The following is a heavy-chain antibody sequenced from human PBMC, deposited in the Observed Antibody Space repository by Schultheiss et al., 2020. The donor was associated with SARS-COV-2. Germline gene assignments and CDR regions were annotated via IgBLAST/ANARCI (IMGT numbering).Heavy chain of an antibody. Sequence: GGSLRLSCAASGFTFSSYGMHWVRQAPGKGLEWVAVILYDGSNKYYADSVKGRFTISRDNSKNTLYLQMNSLRAEDTAVYYCAKDMVIVDFGYYFDYWGQGTLVTGSS. CDR2: ILYDGSNK. D-gene: IGHD1-26*01. CDR3: AKDMVIVDFGYYFDY. CDR1: GFTFSSYG. J-gene: IGHJ4*02. V-gene: IGHV3-30*18.